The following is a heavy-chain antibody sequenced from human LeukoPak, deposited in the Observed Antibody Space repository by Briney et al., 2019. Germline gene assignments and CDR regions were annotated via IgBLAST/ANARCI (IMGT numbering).Heavy chain of an antibody. CDR2: INPNSGGT. D-gene: IGHD3-22*01. CDR3: ARVRYDSSGYYDY. J-gene: IGHJ4*02. V-gene: IGHV1-2*02. CDR1: GYTFTSYY. Sequence: ASVKVSCKASGYTFTSYYMHWVRQAPVQGLEWMGWINPNSGGTNYAQKFQGRVTMTRDTSISTAYMELSRLRSDDTAVYYCARVRYDSSGYYDYWGQGTLVTVSS.